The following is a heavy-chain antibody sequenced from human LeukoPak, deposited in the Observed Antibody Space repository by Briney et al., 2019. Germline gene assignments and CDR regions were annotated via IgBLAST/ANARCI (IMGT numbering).Heavy chain of an antibody. V-gene: IGHV4-61*02. Sequence: SQTLSLTCTVSGGSISSGSYYWSWIRQPAGKGLEWIGRIYTSGSTNYNPSLKSRVTISVDKSKNQFSLKLSSVTAADTAVYYCARDKYYYDSSGAYYYYYMDVWGKGTTVTVSS. D-gene: IGHD3-22*01. CDR3: ARDKYYYDSSGAYYYYYMDV. CDR1: GGSISSGSYY. J-gene: IGHJ6*03. CDR2: IYTSGST.